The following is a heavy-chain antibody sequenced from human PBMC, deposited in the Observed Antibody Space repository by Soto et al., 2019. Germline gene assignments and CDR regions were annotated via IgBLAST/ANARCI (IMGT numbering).Heavy chain of an antibody. CDR3: AYYGGYRGFDY. Sequence: TLSLTCAFSCSSISSGVYCWRLIRQPPGKGLEWIGYIYTSGSTCYNPSLTSRVTTSVDRSKNQFSLKLSSVTAADTAVYYCAYYGGYRGFDYWAQGTLVTVSS. J-gene: IGHJ4*02. D-gene: IGHD4-17*01. CDR2: IYTSGST. V-gene: IGHV4-30-2*01. CDR1: CSSISSGVYC.